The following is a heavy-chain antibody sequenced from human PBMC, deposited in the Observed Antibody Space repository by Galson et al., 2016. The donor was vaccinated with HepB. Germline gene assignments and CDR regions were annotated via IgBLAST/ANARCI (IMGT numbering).Heavy chain of an antibody. J-gene: IGHJ6*02. CDR2: IKQDGSEK. V-gene: IGHV3-7*01. D-gene: IGHD2-8*02. Sequence: SLRLSCAASGFTFSSYYMTWVRQAPGKGLEWVANIKQDGSEKYYVDSVKGRFTISRDNAKNSLYLQMNSLRAEDTAVYYCARESIFCTGSVCLNNYYYCMDAWGQGATVTVSS. CDR3: ARESIFCTGSVCLNNYYYCMDA. CDR1: GFTFSSYY.